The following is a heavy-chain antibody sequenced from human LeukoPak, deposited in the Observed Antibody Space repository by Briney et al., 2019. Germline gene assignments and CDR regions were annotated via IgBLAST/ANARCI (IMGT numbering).Heavy chain of an antibody. V-gene: IGHV1-2*02. Sequence: ASVKVSCKTSGYTFTDYYVHWVRQAPGQRLEWVGWVNPGTRGTVYAQRFQGRVTMTRDTSISTAYMELIALTSDDTAVYYCGRVRDGYIDYWGQGTLVTVSS. CDR3: GRVRDGYIDY. J-gene: IGHJ4*02. D-gene: IGHD5-24*01. CDR2: VNPGTRGT. CDR1: GYTFTDYY.